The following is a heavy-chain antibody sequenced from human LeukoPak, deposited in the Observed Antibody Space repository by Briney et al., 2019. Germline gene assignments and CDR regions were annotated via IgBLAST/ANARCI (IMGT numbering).Heavy chain of an antibody. D-gene: IGHD2-15*01. V-gene: IGHV3-21*01. CDR1: GFTFSSYS. CDR2: ISSSSSYI. CDR3: ARAGYCSGGSCYVAEYLQH. Sequence: GGSLRLSCAASGFTFSSYSMNWVRQAPGKGLEWVSSISSSSSYIYYADSVKGRFTISGDNAKNSLYLQMNSLRAEDTAVYYCARAGYCSGGSCYVAEYLQHWGQGTLVTVSS. J-gene: IGHJ1*01.